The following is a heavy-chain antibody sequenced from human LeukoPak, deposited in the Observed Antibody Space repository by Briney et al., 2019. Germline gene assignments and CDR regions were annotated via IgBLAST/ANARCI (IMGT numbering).Heavy chain of an antibody. CDR1: GGSISPLY. J-gene: IGHJ4*02. CDR2: IYYSGTT. Sequence: SETLSLTCTVSGGSISPLYWSWIRQPPGKGLEFIGYIYYSGTTNYNPSLKSRVTLSVDTSKNQCSLKLSSVTAADTAVYYCARGGVAAKYYFDSWGQGTLVTVSS. V-gene: IGHV4-59*11. CDR3: ARGGVAAKYYFDS. D-gene: IGHD3-10*01.